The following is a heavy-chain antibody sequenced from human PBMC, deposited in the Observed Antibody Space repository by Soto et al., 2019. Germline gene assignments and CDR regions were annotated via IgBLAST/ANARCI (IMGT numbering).Heavy chain of an antibody. CDR1: GYNFIGQY. D-gene: IGHD3-9*01. CDR3: ARLFGVHNTLPFWLGYFDLLSAFHP. Sequence: ASVKVSCKASGYNFIGQYIHWVRQAPGQGLEWMGIINPSGGGTTYAQQFQGRVVMTSDASTSTVYVELSGLTSDDTALYFCARLFGVHNTLPFWLGYFDLLSAFHPWGQGTLVTVSS. V-gene: IGHV1-46*01. J-gene: IGHJ5*02. CDR2: INPSGGGT.